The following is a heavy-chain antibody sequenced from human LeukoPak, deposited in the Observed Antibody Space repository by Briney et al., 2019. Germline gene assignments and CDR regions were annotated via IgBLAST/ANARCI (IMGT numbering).Heavy chain of an antibody. CDR3: TRGEVGATTFFDY. CDR1: GFTFGDYA. Sequence: PGRSLRLSCTASGFTFGDYAMSWVRQAPGKGLEWVGFIRSKAYGGATEYAASVKGRFTISRDDSKSIAYLQMNSLKTEDTAVYYCTRGEVGATTFFDYWGQETLVTVSS. J-gene: IGHJ4*02. D-gene: IGHD1-26*01. V-gene: IGHV3-49*04. CDR2: IRSKAYGGAT.